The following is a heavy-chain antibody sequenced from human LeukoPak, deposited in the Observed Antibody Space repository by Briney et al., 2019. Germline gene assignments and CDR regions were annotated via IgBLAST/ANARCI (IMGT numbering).Heavy chain of an antibody. V-gene: IGHV4-59*01. CDR2: IYYSGST. Sequence: PSETLSLTRSVSGGSISSYYWTWIRQPPGKGLEWIGYIYYSGSTNYNPSLKSRVTISVDTSKTQFSLKLSSVTAADTAVYYCAGSPTRYSSSSGYYYYTMDVWGPGTTVTVSS. CDR1: GGSISSYY. J-gene: IGHJ6*02. CDR3: AGSPTRYSSSSGYYYYTMDV. D-gene: IGHD6-6*01.